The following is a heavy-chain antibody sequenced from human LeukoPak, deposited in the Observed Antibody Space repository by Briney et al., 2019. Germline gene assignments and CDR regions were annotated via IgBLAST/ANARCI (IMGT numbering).Heavy chain of an antibody. CDR3: ARGRAADIVVVPAATPLDY. CDR2: IIPIFGTA. D-gene: IGHD2-2*01. CDR1: GGTFSSYA. Sequence: SVKVSCKASGGTFSSYAISWVRQAPGQGLEWMGGIIPIFGTANYAQKFQGRVTITADESTSTAYMELSSLRSEDTAVYYCARGRAADIVVVPAATPLDYWGQGTLVTVSS. V-gene: IGHV1-69*13. J-gene: IGHJ4*02.